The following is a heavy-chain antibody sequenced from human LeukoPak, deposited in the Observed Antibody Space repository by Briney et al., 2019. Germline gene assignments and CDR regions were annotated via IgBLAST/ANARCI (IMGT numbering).Heavy chain of an antibody. J-gene: IGHJ4*02. CDR3: AKDFFVPGGAFFDY. V-gene: IGHV3-48*03. CDR1: GFTFSSYE. D-gene: IGHD3-3*01. Sequence: PSGGSLRLSCAASGFTFSSYEMNWVRQAPGKGLEWVSYISSSGSTIYYADSVKGRFTISRDNAKNSLYLQMNSLRVEDTAMYYCAKDFFVPGGAFFDYWGQGTLVTVSP. CDR2: ISSSGSTI.